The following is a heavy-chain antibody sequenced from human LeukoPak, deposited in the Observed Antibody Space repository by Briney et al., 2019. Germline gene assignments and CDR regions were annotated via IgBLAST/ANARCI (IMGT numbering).Heavy chain of an antibody. CDR3: ARDLSRGQLGRAFDL. J-gene: IGHJ3*01. D-gene: IGHD6-6*01. Sequence: ASVSLSCTASGYTFTVYYMHRVRQAPGQGLEWMGWINPNSGGTNYTQKFQGRVTMTRDTSISTAYMELSRLRSEDPAVYYCARDLSRGQLGRAFDLWGQGPMVPVSS. CDR1: GYTFTVYY. V-gene: IGHV1-2*02. CDR2: INPNSGGT.